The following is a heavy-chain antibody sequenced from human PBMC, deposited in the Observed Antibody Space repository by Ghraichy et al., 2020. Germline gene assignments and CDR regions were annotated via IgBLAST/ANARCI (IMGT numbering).Heavy chain of an antibody. D-gene: IGHD5-18*01. CDR1: GGSVSRDNRY. CDR2: VYYTGGS. Sequence: SETLSLMCTVSGGSVSRDNRYWSWIRQPPGKGLEWIGYVYYTGGSKYTSSLKSRVTISMDTSKNLFSLEMKSVTAADTAVYFCAGRWEVDSTTLREYWGQGTLVTVSS. V-gene: IGHV4-61*03. CDR3: AGRWEVDSTTLREY. J-gene: IGHJ4*02.